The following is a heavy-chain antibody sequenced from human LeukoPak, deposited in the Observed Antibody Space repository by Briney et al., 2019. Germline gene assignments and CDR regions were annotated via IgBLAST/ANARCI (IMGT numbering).Heavy chain of an antibody. D-gene: IGHD4-17*01. Sequence: GGSLRLSCAASGFTFSSYAMSWVRQAPGKGLEWVSAISGSGGSTYYADSVKGRFTISRDNSKNTLYLQMNSLRAEDTAVYYCAREIYGDYDYYMDVWGKGTTVTISS. V-gene: IGHV3-23*01. CDR3: AREIYGDYDYYMDV. CDR1: GFTFSSYA. J-gene: IGHJ6*03. CDR2: ISGSGGST.